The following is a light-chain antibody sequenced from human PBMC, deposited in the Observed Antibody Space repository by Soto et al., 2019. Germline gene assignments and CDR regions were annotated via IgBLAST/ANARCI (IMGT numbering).Light chain of an antibody. CDR3: QQYHDLPPT. CDR1: QDISNY. J-gene: IGKJ4*01. V-gene: IGKV1-33*01. CDR2: DAL. Sequence: DIQMAQSPSSLSASVGERVTITCQASQDISNYLNWYQQKPGKAPNLLIYDALSLETAVPSRFSGGGSGTTYTFTISSLQPEDVATYYCQQYHDLPPTFGGGTKVEI.